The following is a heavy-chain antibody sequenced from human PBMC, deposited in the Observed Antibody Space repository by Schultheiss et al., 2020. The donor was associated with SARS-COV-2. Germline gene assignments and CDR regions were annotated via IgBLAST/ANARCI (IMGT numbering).Heavy chain of an antibody. D-gene: IGHD3-10*01. J-gene: IGHJ4*02. CDR1: GGSISSYY. CDR3: ARGQDTMVRGVINY. V-gene: IGHV4-59*08. Sequence: SQTLSLTCTVSGGSISSYYWSWIRQPPGKGLEWIGYIYYSGSTNYNPSLKSRVTISVDTSKNQFSLKLSSVTAADTAVYYCARGQDTMVRGVINYWGQGTLVTVSS. CDR2: IYYSGST.